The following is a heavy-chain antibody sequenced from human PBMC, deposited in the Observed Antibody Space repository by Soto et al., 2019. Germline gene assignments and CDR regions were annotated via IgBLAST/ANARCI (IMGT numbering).Heavy chain of an antibody. J-gene: IGHJ2*01. V-gene: IGHV1-18*01. CDR2: ISAYNGNT. CDR3: ATVNPYYYFDL. D-gene: IGHD4-17*01. CDR1: GYTDNTYG. Sequence: QVQLVQSGTEVKKPGASVEVSCKASGYTDNTYGITWVRQAPGQGLEWMGWISAYNGNTNYAQKFQGRVTMTADTSTSTGYMELRSLTSDDTAVYYCATVNPYYYFDLWGRGTLVTVSS.